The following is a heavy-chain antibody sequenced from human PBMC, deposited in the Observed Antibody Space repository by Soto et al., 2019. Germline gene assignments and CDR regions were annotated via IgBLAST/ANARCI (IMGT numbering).Heavy chain of an antibody. V-gene: IGHV4-34*01. CDR3: ARARFIRFLEWLPRGYYYGMDV. CDR1: GGSFSGYY. Sequence: SETLSLTCAVYGGSFSGYYWSWIRQPPGKGLAWIGEINHSGSTNYNPSLKSRVTISVDTSKNQFSLKLSSVTAADTAVYYCARARFIRFLEWLPRGYYYGMDVWGQGTTVTVSS. D-gene: IGHD3-3*01. CDR2: INHSGST. J-gene: IGHJ6*02.